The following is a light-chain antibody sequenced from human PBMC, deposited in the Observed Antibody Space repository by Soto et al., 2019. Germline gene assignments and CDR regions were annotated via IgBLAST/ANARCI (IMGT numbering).Light chain of an antibody. Sequence: SVLTQPPSASGSPGQSVTISCTGTSSDVGGYNYVSWYQQHPDKAPKLMIYEVSKRPSGVPDRFSGSKSGNTASLTVSGLQAEDEADYYCSSYAGSNNIIFGGGTKLTVL. CDR2: EVS. CDR3: SSYAGSNNII. V-gene: IGLV2-8*01. CDR1: SSDVGGYNY. J-gene: IGLJ2*01.